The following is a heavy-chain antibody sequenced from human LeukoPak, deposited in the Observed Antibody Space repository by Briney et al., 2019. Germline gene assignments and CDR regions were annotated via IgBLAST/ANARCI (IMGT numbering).Heavy chain of an antibody. CDR2: ISYDGSNK. V-gene: IGHV3-30-3*01. Sequence: GGSLRLSCAASGFTFSSYAMHWVRQAPGKGLEWVAVISYDGSNKYYADSVKGRFTISRDNSKNTLYLQMNSLRAEDTAVYYCARGPGIAAATHDYWGQGTLVTVSS. CDR1: GFTFSSYA. D-gene: IGHD6-13*01. CDR3: ARGPGIAAATHDY. J-gene: IGHJ4*02.